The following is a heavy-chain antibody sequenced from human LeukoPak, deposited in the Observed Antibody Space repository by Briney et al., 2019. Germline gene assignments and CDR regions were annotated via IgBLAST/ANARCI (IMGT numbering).Heavy chain of an antibody. CDR2: IYYSGST. CDR3: ASTYYYDSSGYYMTAFDI. CDR1: GGSISSGGYY. J-gene: IGHJ3*02. V-gene: IGHV4-31*03. Sequence: PSETLSLTCTVSGGSISSGGYYWSWIRQHPGKGLEWIGYIYYSGSTYYSPSLKSRVTISVDTSKNQFSLKLSSVTAADTAVYYCASTYYYDSSGYYMTAFDIWGQGTMVTVSS. D-gene: IGHD3-22*01.